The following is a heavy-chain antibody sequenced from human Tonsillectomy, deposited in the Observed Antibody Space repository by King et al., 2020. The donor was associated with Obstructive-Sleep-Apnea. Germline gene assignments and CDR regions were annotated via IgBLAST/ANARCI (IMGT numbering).Heavy chain of an antibody. J-gene: IGHJ6*02. Sequence: VQLVESGGGLVKPGGSLRLSCAASGFTFSSYSMNWVRQAPGKGLEWVSSISSSSSYIYYADSVKGRFTISRDNAKNSLYLQMNSLRAEDTAVYYCARAGGGSGAAMDVRGQGTKVHVSS. V-gene: IGHV3-21*01. CDR2: ISSSSSYI. CDR3: ARAGGGSGAAMDV. CDR1: GFTFSSYS. D-gene: IGHD2-15*01.